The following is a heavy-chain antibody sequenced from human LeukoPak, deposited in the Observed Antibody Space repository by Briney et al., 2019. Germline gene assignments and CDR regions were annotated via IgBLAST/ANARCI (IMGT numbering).Heavy chain of an antibody. D-gene: IGHD1-26*01. CDR2: IRDSGSST. Sequence: GGSLRLSCAASGFTFSSYAMSWVRQAPGKGLEWVSAIRDSGSSTHYADSVKGRFTTSRDNSNNTLFLQMNSLRAEDTAIYYCAKYGPQDSGSSHFDYWGQGALVTVSS. CDR1: GFTFSSYA. V-gene: IGHV3-23*01. CDR3: AKYGPQDSGSSHFDY. J-gene: IGHJ4*02.